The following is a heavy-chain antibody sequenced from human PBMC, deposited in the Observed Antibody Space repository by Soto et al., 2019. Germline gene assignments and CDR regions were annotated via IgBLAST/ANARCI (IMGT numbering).Heavy chain of an antibody. Sequence: TQSHNRPLSCASIIKDDCYWNMVPQSPGKGLEWIGSIDYSGSTYYNPSLKSRVIISADTSKNLFSLKLRSVTAADTARYFCARAGPYYYGRDVWGQGTKVNGSS. V-gene: IGHV4-30-4*08. CDR3: ARAGPYYYGRDV. J-gene: IGHJ6*02. CDR1: CASIIKDDCY. CDR2: IDYSGST.